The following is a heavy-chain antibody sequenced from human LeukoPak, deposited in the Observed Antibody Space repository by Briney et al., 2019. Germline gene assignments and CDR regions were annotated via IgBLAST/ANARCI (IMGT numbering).Heavy chain of an antibody. D-gene: IGHD3-22*01. J-gene: IGHJ4*02. Sequence: SETLSLTCAVYGGSFSGYFWTWIRQPPGKGLEWIGEITHSGSTNYNPSLKSRVIISTDTSNNQFSLKLSPVTAADTAVYYCARGPPQTYFHGNGYYYFDYWGQGTLVTVSS. CDR2: ITHSGST. V-gene: IGHV4-34*01. CDR3: ARGPPQTYFHGNGYYYFDY. CDR1: GGSFSGYF.